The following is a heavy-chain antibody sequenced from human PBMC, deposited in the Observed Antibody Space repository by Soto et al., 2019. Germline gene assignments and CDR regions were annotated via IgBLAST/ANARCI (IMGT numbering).Heavy chain of an antibody. V-gene: IGHV4-59*01. CDR2: IYYSGST. CDR3: ARAVKYDFWSGYYFNWFDP. Sequence: PSETLSLTCTVSGGSISSYYWSWIRQPPGKGLEWIGYIYYSGSTNYNPSLKSRVTISVDTSKNQFSLKLSSVTAADTAVYYCARAVKYDFWSGYYFNWFDPWGQGTLVNVSS. CDR1: GGSISSYY. D-gene: IGHD3-3*01. J-gene: IGHJ5*02.